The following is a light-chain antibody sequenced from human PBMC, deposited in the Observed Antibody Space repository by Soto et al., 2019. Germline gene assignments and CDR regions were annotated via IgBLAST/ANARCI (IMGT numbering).Light chain of an antibody. CDR3: QQYGSSSIT. Sequence: EIVLTQSPDTLSLSPGERATLSCRASQSVSSSYLAWYQQKPGQAPRLLIYAASIRATDIPDRFSGSGSGTDFTLTISRLEPGDFAVFYCQQYGSSSITFGQGTRLEIK. J-gene: IGKJ5*01. CDR1: QSVSSSY. CDR2: AAS. V-gene: IGKV3-20*01.